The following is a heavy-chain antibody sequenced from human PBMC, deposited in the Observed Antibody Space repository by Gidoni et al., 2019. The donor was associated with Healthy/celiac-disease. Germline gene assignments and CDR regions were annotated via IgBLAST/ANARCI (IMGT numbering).Heavy chain of an antibody. CDR1: GFTFSRYA. CDR3: AKWRLRFLEWLPDY. CDR2: IRGSGGST. Sequence: EVQLLESGGGLVQPGGSLRLSCAASGFTFSRYAMSWVRPAPGKGLEWVSAIRGSGGSTYYADSVKGRFTISRDNSKNTLYLQMNSLRAEDTAVYYCAKWRLRFLEWLPDYWGQGTLVTVSS. J-gene: IGHJ4*02. V-gene: IGHV3-23*01. D-gene: IGHD3-3*01.